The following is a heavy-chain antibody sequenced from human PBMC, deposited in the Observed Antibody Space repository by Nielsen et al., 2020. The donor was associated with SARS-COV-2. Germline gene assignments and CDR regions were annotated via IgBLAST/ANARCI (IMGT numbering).Heavy chain of an antibody. D-gene: IGHD5-24*01. Sequence: ASVKVSCKASGYTFTSYGISWVRQAPGQGLEWMGWISAYNGNTNYAQKLQGRVTMTTDTSTSTAYMELRSLRSDDTAVYYCARDRGGRWLQYFYFDYWGQGTLVTVSS. CDR2: ISAYNGNT. CDR3: ARDRGGRWLQYFYFDY. J-gene: IGHJ4*02. CDR1: GYTFTSYG. V-gene: IGHV1-18*01.